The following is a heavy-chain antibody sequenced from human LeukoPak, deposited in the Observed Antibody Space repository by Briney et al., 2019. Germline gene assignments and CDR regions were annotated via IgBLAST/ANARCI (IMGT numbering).Heavy chain of an antibody. CDR3: ASASTDTLFDY. CDR2: SSYSGST. D-gene: IGHD5-18*01. V-gene: IGHV4-59*01. CDR1: GGSINSYY. Sequence: PSETLSLTCTVSGGSINSYYWSWIRQPPGKGLEWIGYSSYSGSTNYNPSLKSRVTISVDTSKNQFSLKLSSVTAADTAVYYCASASTDTLFDYWGQGTLVTVSS. J-gene: IGHJ4*02.